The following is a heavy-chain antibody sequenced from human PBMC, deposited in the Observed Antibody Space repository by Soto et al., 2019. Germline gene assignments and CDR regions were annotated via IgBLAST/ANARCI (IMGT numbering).Heavy chain of an antibody. Sequence: GASVKVSCKASGYTFTSYGISWVRQAPGQGLEWMGWISAYNGNTNYAQKLQGRVTMTTDTSSSTAFMELRSLRSDDTAVYYCARVYSGYDEGVYYYYYMDVWGKGTTVTVSS. V-gene: IGHV1-18*01. D-gene: IGHD5-12*01. J-gene: IGHJ6*03. CDR3: ARVYSGYDEGVYYYYYMDV. CDR1: GYTFTSYG. CDR2: ISAYNGNT.